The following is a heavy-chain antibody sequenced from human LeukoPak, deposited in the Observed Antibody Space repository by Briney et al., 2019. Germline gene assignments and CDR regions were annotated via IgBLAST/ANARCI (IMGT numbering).Heavy chain of an antibody. CDR2: ISAYNGNT. Sequence: ASVKVSCKASGYTFTSYGISWVRQAPGQGLEWMGWISAYNGNTNYAQKLQGRVTMTTDTSTSTAYMELRSLRSDGTAVYYCARDEGAYYYGSGSHPPGYWGQGTLVTVSS. J-gene: IGHJ4*02. CDR3: ARDEGAYYYGSGSHPPGY. CDR1: GYTFTSYG. V-gene: IGHV1-18*01. D-gene: IGHD3-10*01.